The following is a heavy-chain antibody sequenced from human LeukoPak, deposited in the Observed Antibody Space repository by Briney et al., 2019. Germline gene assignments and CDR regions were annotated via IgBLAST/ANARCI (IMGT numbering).Heavy chain of an antibody. CDR1: GDSVSSNSAA. D-gene: IGHD3-10*01. CDR2: TYYRSKWYN. CDR3: ARAEYYYGSGSYNWFDP. J-gene: IGHJ5*02. V-gene: IGHV6-1*01. Sequence: SQTLSLTCAISGDSVSSNSAAWNWIRQSPSRGLEWLGRTYYRSKWYNHYAVSVKSRITTNPDTSKNQFSLQLISVTPEDTAVYYCARAEYYYGSGSYNWFDPWGQGTLVTVSS.